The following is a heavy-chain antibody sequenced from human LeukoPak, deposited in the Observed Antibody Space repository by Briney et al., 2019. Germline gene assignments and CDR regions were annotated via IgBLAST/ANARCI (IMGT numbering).Heavy chain of an antibody. Sequence: GGSLRLSCAASGFTFSDYYMSWIRQAPGKGLQLLSLISPSATSIHYADSVRGRFTISRDNGKNSLDLQMNSLRAEDTAVYFCARAPFYYGLWSGHFDYWGQGSLVTVSS. CDR2: ISPSATSI. D-gene: IGHD3-3*01. V-gene: IGHV3-11*01. CDR3: ARAPFYYGLWSGHFDY. J-gene: IGHJ4*02. CDR1: GFTFSDYY.